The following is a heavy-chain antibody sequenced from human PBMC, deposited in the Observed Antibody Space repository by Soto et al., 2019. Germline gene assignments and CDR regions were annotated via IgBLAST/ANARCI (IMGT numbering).Heavy chain of an antibody. Sequence: PGESLKISCKGSGYSFTSYWIGWVRQVPGKGLEWMGIIYTGDSDTRYSPSFQGQVTISADKSISTAYLQWTSLKASDTAMYYCARSRRGAYSSGWYSPSGYYNYGIDVWGQGTKVTVS. CDR3: ARSRRGAYSSGWYSPSGYYNYGIDV. CDR2: IYTGDSDT. J-gene: IGHJ6*02. D-gene: IGHD6-19*01. V-gene: IGHV5-51*01. CDR1: GYSFTSYW.